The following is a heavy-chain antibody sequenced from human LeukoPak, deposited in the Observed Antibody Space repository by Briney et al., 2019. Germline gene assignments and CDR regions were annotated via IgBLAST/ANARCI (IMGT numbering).Heavy chain of an antibody. CDR2: ISGSGGST. J-gene: IGHJ4*02. CDR1: GFTFSSYA. CDR3: AVGRYCSSTSCYNFYYRVDYSDY. D-gene: IGHD2-2*02. Sequence: GGSLRLSCAASGFTFSSYAMSWVRQAPGKGLEWVSAISGSGGSTYYADSVKGRFTISRDNSKNTLYLQMNSLRAEDTAVYYCAVGRYCSSTSCYNFYYRVDYSDYWGQGTLVTVSS. V-gene: IGHV3-23*01.